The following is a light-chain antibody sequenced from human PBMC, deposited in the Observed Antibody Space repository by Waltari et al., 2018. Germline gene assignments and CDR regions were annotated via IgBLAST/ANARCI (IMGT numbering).Light chain of an antibody. Sequence: EIVLTQSPATLSLSPGERATLSCRASQSVSSYLAWYQQTPGQAPRLLIYDASNRATGIPARFSGSGSGTDFTLTINSLEPEDFAVYYCQQRSNRPPWTFGQGTKLEI. CDR1: QSVSSY. V-gene: IGKV3-11*01. J-gene: IGKJ1*01. CDR2: DAS. CDR3: QQRSNRPPWT.